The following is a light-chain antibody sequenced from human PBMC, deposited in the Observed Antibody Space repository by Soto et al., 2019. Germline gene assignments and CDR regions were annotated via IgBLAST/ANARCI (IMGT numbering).Light chain of an antibody. V-gene: IGLV2-14*03. CDR1: SSDVGGYNY. Sequence: QSALTQPASVSGYPGQSITISCTGTSSDVGGYNYVSWYQQHPGKAPKLMIFEVTNRPSGISNRFSGSRSGNTASLTISDLRAEDEAEYYCNSYTGSNTFVFGTGTKLTVL. CDR3: NSYTGSNTFV. CDR2: EVT. J-gene: IGLJ1*01.